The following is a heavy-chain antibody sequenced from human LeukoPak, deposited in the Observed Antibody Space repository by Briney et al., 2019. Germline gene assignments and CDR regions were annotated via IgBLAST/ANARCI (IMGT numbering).Heavy chain of an antibody. Sequence: SVKVSCKASGGTFSSYAISWVRQAPGQGLEWMGGIIPIFGTANYAQKFQGRVTITTDESTSTAYMELSSLRSEDTAVYYCAREEREIFGVVIIGDDAFDIWGQRTMVTVSS. D-gene: IGHD3-3*01. CDR3: AREEREIFGVVIIGDDAFDI. V-gene: IGHV1-69*05. J-gene: IGHJ3*02. CDR1: GGTFSSYA. CDR2: IIPIFGTA.